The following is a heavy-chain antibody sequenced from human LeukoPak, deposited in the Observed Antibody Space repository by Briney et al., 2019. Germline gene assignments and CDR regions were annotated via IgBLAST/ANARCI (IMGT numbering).Heavy chain of an antibody. J-gene: IGHJ6*03. CDR2: INPSGGST. D-gene: IGHD2-2*01. CDR3: ARDGSSTSLIDYYYMDV. CDR1: GGTFTSYY. Sequence: GASVKVSCKASGGTFTSYYLHWVRQAPGQGLEWMGIINPSGGSTSYAQKFQGRVTMTRDTSTSTVYMELSSLRSEDTAVYYCARDGSSTSLIDYYYMDVWGKGTTVTVSS. V-gene: IGHV1-46*01.